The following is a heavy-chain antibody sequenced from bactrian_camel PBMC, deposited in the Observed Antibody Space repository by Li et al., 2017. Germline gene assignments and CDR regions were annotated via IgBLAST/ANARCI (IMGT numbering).Heavy chain of an antibody. V-gene: IGHV3S53*01. CDR2: IDRDGRA. CDR1: GYTSTTSC. Sequence: HVQLVESGGGSVQAGESRRLSCVTSGYTSTTSCVAWVRQAPGKQREGVVSIDRDGRATYADSVKGRFTISMDANTLYLQMNSLTPEDSAMYYCAANYGAYCSGPYLARRANFEGQGTQVTVS. J-gene: IGHJ4*01. D-gene: IGHD2*01.